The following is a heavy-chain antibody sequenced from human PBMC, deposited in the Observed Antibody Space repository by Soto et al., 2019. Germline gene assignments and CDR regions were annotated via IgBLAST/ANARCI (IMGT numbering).Heavy chain of an antibody. CDR2: ISSSSSYI. D-gene: IGHD3-10*01. CDR3: AREGSKYYYGSGNSKYNNYNGMDA. CDR1: GFTFSSYS. V-gene: IGHV3-21*01. Sequence: PGGSLRLSCAASGFTFSSYSMNWVRQAPGKGLEWVSSISSSSSYIYYADSVKGRFTISRDNAKNSLYLQMNSLRAEDTAVYYCAREGSKYYYGSGNSKYNNYNGMDAWGQGTTVTVS. J-gene: IGHJ6*02.